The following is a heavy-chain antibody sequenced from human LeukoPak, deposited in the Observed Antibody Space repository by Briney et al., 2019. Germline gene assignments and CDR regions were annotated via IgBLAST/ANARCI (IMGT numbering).Heavy chain of an antibody. CDR1: GGSISSGNYY. CDR3: ARGGYSHGYQEYYFDY. CDR2: IFSSGNT. J-gene: IGHJ4*02. Sequence: SQTLSLTCTVSGGSISSGNYYWSWIRQPAGKGLEWIGRIFSSGNTNYNPSLKSRVTMSIDTSKNQFSLKLTSVTAADTAVYYCARGGYSHGYQEYYFDYWGQGTLVTVSS. V-gene: IGHV4-61*02. D-gene: IGHD5-18*01.